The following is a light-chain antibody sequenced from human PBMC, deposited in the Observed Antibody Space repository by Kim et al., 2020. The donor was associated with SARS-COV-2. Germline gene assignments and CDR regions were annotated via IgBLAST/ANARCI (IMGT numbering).Light chain of an antibody. J-gene: IGLJ2*01. CDR2: GKN. V-gene: IGLV3-19*01. Sequence: SSELTQDPAVSVALGQPVRITCQGDSLRSYYATWYQQKPGQAPILVIYGKNNRPSGIPDRFSGSSSENTASLTITGTQAGDEADYYCNSRDSNDNVVFGG. CDR1: SLRSYY. CDR3: NSRDSNDNVV.